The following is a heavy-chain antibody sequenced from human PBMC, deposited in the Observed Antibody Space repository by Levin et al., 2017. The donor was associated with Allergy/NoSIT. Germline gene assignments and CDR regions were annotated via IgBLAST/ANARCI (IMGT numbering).Heavy chain of an antibody. CDR2: IWYDGSNK. D-gene: IGHD1-26*01. J-gene: IGHJ6*02. V-gene: IGHV3-33*01. CDR1: GFTFSSYG. CDR3: ARGILIVGATLDHYYGMDV. Sequence: GESLKISCAASGFTFSSYGMHWVRQAPGKGLEWVAVIWYDGSNKYYADSVKGRFTISRDNSKNTLYLQMNSLRAEDTAVYYCARGILIVGATLDHYYGMDVWGQGTTVTVSS.